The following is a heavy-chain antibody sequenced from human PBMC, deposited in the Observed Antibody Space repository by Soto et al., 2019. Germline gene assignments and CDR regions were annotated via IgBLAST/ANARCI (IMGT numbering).Heavy chain of an antibody. CDR1: GYTFTSYG. V-gene: IGHV1-18*01. D-gene: IGHD3-10*01. Sequence: QVQLVQSGAEVKKPGASVKVSCKASGYTFTSYGISWVRQAPGQGLEWMGWISAYNGNTNYAQKLQGRITMTTDTSTSTAYMELRSLRSDDTALYYCARGRHNYSSGSPNDYWGQGTLVTVSS. CDR3: ARGRHNYSSGSPNDY. CDR2: ISAYNGNT. J-gene: IGHJ4*02.